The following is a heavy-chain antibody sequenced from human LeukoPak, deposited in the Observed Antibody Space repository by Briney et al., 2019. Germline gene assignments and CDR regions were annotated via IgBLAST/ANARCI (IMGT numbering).Heavy chain of an antibody. CDR1: GYTFTGYY. CDR2: INPNSGGT. V-gene: IGHV1-2*02. CDR3: ARDLTYYYGSGSYYLDY. J-gene: IGHJ4*02. Sequence: ASVKVSCKASGYTFTGYYMHRVRQAPGQGLEWMGWINPNSGGTNYAQKFQGRVTMTRDTSISTACMELSRLRSDDTAVYYCARDLTYYYGSGSYYLDYWGQGTLVTVSS. D-gene: IGHD3-10*01.